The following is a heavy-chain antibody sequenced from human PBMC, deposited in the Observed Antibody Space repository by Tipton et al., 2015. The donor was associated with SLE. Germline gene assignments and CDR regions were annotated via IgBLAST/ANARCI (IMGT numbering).Heavy chain of an antibody. Sequence: TLSLTCAVSGYSISSGYYWGWIRQPPGKGLEWIGNIYRSGSTYYNPSLKSRVTISVDTSKNHFSLKLSSVTAADTAVYYCARGGRGAAASDYFDYWGQGTLVTVAS. V-gene: IGHV4-38-2*01. J-gene: IGHJ4*02. D-gene: IGHD6-13*01. CDR2: IYRSGST. CDR1: GYSISSGYY. CDR3: ARGGRGAAASDYFDY.